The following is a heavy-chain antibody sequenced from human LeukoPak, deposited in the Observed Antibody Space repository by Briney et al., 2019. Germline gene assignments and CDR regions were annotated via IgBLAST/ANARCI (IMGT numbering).Heavy chain of an antibody. CDR1: GYTFTSYG. V-gene: IGHV1-18*01. CDR3: ATDPRGGIAATDY. CDR2: ISAYNGNT. D-gene: IGHD6-13*01. J-gene: IGHJ4*02. Sequence: RASVTVSCKASGYTFTSYGISWVRQAPGQGLEWMGWISAYNGNTNYAQKLQGRVTMTEDTSTDTAYMELSSLRSEDTAVYYCATDPRGGIAATDYWGQGTLVTVSS.